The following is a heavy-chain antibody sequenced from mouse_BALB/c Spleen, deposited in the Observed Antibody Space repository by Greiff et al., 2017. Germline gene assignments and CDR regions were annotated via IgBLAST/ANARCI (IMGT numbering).Heavy chain of an antibody. V-gene: IGHV1-69*01. CDR1: GYTFTDYW. Sequence: VQLQQPGAELVMPGASVKMSCKASGYTFTDYWMHWVKQRPGQGLEWIGAIDTSDSYTSYNQKFKGKATLTVDESSSTAYVQLSSLTSEDSAVYDCARVEVTTVVEDYFDYWGQGTTLTVSS. D-gene: IGHD1-1*01. CDR3: ARVEVTTVVEDYFDY. CDR2: IDTSDSYT. J-gene: IGHJ2*01.